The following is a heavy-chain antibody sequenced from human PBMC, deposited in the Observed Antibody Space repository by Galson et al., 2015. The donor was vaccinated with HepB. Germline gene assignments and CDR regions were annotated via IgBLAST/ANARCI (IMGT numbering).Heavy chain of an antibody. V-gene: IGHV3-21*01. CDR3: ASPGGSGSYYISY. CDR2: ISSSSSYI. Sequence: SLRLSCAASGFTFSSYSMNWVRQAPGKGLEWVSSISSSSSYIYYADSVKGRFTISRDNAKNSLCLQMNSLRAEDTAVYYCASPGGSGSYYISYWGQGTLVTVSS. CDR1: GFTFSSYS. J-gene: IGHJ4*02. D-gene: IGHD3-10*01.